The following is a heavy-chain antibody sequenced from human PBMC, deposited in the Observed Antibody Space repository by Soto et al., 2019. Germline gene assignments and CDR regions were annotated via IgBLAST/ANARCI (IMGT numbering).Heavy chain of an antibody. CDR2: IRSKANSYAT. D-gene: IGHD3-10*01. J-gene: IGHJ2*01. Sequence: EVQLVESGGGLVQPGGSLKLSCAASGFTFSGSAMHWVRQASGKGLEWVGRIRSKANSYATAYAASVKGRFTISRDDSKTTAYLQMNSLKTEDTAVYYCTPTPSITMVRGVIITSRYFDLWGRGTLVTVSS. V-gene: IGHV3-73*02. CDR3: TPTPSITMVRGVIITSRYFDL. CDR1: GFTFSGSA.